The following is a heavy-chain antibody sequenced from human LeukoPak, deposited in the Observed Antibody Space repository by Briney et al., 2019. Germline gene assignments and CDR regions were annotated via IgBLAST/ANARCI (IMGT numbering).Heavy chain of an antibody. D-gene: IGHD3-22*01. CDR2: ISGSGGST. V-gene: IGHV3-23*01. Sequence: GGSLRLSCAASGFTFSSYAMSWVRQAPGKGLEWVSAISGSGGSTYYADSVKGRFTISRDNSKNTQYLQMNSLRAEDTAVYYCAKGPITMIVVVITYFDYWGQGTLVTVSS. CDR1: GFTFSSYA. J-gene: IGHJ4*02. CDR3: AKGPITMIVVVITYFDY.